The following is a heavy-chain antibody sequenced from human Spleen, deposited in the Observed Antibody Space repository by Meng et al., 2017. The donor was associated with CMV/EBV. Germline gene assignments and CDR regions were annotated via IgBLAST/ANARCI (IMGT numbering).Heavy chain of an antibody. CDR1: GGSISSYY. V-gene: IGHV4-4*07. Sequence: ESLKISCTVSGGSISSYYWSWIRQPAGKGLEWIGRIYTSGSTNYNPSLKSRVTMSVDTSKNQFSLKLSSVTAADTAVYYCASLRDGYTLDYWGQGTLVTVSS. J-gene: IGHJ4*02. CDR2: IYTSGST. CDR3: ASLRDGYTLDY. D-gene: IGHD5-24*01.